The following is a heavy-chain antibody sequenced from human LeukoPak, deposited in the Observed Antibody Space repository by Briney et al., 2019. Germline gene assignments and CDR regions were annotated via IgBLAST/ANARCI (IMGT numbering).Heavy chain of an antibody. Sequence: PGGSLRLSCAASGFTFSSYWMHWVRQAPGKGLVGVSRINSDGSSTSYADSVKGRFTISRDNAKNTLYLQMNSLRAEDTAVYYCARAYYYYYMDVWGKGTTVTISS. J-gene: IGHJ6*03. V-gene: IGHV3-74*01. CDR1: GFTFSSYW. CDR3: ARAYYYYYMDV. CDR2: INSDGSST.